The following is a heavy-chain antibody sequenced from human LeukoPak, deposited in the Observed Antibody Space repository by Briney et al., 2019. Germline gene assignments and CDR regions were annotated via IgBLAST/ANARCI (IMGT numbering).Heavy chain of an antibody. CDR2: IYYRGST. J-gene: IGHJ3*02. CDR3: ARKSDYAPPWYGFDI. Sequence: PSETLSLTCTASGGSISSYYWSWIRQPPGKGPEWIGYIYYRGSTNYNPSLKGRVTISVDTSKNQVSLKLSSVIAADTAVYYCARKSDYAPPWYGFDIWGQGTMVTVSS. V-gene: IGHV4-59*08. D-gene: IGHD4-17*01. CDR1: GGSISSYY.